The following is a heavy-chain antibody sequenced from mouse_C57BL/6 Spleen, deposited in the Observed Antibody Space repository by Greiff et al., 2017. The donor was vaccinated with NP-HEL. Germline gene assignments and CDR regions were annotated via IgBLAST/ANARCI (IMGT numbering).Heavy chain of an antibody. Sequence: QVQLQQPGAELVKPGASVKLSCKASGYTFTSYWMHWVKQRPGQGLEWIGMIHPNSGSTNYNEKFKSKATLTVYKSSSTAYMQLSSLTSEDSAVYYCARSAGGKDDGYYEGFAYWGQGTLVTVSA. CDR3: ARSAGGKDDGYYEGFAY. D-gene: IGHD2-3*01. CDR1: GYTFTSYW. CDR2: IHPNSGST. J-gene: IGHJ3*01. V-gene: IGHV1-64*01.